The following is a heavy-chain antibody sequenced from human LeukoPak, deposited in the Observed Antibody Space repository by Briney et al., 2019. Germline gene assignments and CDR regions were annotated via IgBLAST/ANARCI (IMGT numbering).Heavy chain of an antibody. CDR1: GGSISSFY. CDR3: AAYSSSSHFDY. D-gene: IGHD6-6*01. V-gene: IGHV4-59*01. Sequence: SETLSLTCTVSGGSISSFYWSWIRQPPRKGLEWNGYIYHSGSTNYNPSLKSRVTISLDTSKNQFSLKLSSVTAADTAVYYCAAYSSSSHFDYWGQGTLVTVSS. CDR2: IYHSGST. J-gene: IGHJ4*02.